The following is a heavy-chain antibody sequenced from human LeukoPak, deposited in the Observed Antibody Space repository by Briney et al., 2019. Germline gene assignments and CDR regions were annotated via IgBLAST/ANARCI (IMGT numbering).Heavy chain of an antibody. J-gene: IGHJ3*02. Sequence: QTGGSLRLSCAASRFTFSHYAMHWVRQAPGKGLEWVAVISYDGNNKYYADSVKGRFTISRDNSRNTLSLQMNSLRAEDTAVHYCARSRGSPNTGEDAFDIWGQGTLVTVSS. CDR2: ISYDGNNK. V-gene: IGHV3-30-3*01. CDR3: ARSRGSPNTGEDAFDI. CDR1: RFTFSHYA. D-gene: IGHD2-8*02.